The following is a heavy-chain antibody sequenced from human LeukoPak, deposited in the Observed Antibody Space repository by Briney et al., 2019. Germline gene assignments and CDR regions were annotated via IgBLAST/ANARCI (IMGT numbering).Heavy chain of an antibody. CDR1: GYTFTGYY. CDR2: INPNSGGT. CDR3: ARGARRYDFWSGYLYFDY. V-gene: IGHV1-2*06. D-gene: IGHD3-3*01. J-gene: IGHJ4*02. Sequence: GASVKVSCKASGYTFTGYYMHWVRQAPGQGLEWMGRINPNSGGTNYAQKFQGRVTMTRDTSISTAYMELSRLRSDDTAVYYCARGARRYDFWSGYLYFDYWGQGTLVTVSS.